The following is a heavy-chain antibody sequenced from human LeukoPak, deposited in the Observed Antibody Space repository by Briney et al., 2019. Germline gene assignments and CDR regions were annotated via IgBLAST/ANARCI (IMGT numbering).Heavy chain of an antibody. CDR2: FDPEDGET. V-gene: IGHV1-24*01. CDR3: ATSSRYGRLDAFDI. D-gene: IGHD4-17*01. CDR1: GYTLTELS. Sequence: ASVKVSCKVSGYTLTELSMHWVRQAPGKGLEWMGGFDPEDGETIYAQKFQGRVTMTEDTSTDTAYMELSSLRSEDTAVYYCATSSRYGRLDAFDIWGQGTMVTVSS. J-gene: IGHJ3*02.